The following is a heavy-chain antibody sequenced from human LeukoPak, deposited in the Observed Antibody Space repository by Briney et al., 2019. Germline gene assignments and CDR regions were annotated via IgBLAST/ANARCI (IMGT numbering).Heavy chain of an antibody. CDR1: GFTFTNYA. D-gene: IGHD4/OR15-4a*01. CDR3: AKPPNYGAYYYGMDV. J-gene: IGHJ6*04. V-gene: IGHV3-23*01. Sequence: GGSLRLSCAASGFTFTNYAMSWVRQAPGKGLEWVSAIRYNGGSTYYSDSVKGRFTISRDNSKNTVYLQMNSLRAEDTAVYYCAKPPNYGAYYYGMDVWGKGTTVTVSS. CDR2: IRYNGGST.